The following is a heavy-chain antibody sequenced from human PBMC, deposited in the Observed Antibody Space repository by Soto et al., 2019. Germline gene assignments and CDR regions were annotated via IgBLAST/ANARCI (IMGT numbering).Heavy chain of an antibody. Sequence: GGSLRLSCAASGFTFSSYAMTWVRQAPGKGLEWVSTIRGSGDGTYYADSVKGRFTISRDNSKNTLYLQMNSLRAEDTAVYYCAKEGEHSSGWANFDYWGQGTLVTVSS. V-gene: IGHV3-23*01. CDR3: AKEGEHSSGWANFDY. D-gene: IGHD6-19*01. CDR2: IRGSGDGT. CDR1: GFTFSSYA. J-gene: IGHJ4*02.